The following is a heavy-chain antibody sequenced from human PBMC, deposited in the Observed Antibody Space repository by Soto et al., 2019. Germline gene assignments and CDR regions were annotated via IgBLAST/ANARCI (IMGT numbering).Heavy chain of an antibody. Sequence: ESGPTLVHPTQPLTLTCPFSGFSLSTSGMCVSWIRQPPGKALEWLALIDWDDDKYYSTSLKTRLTISKDTSKNQVVLTMTNMDPVDTATYYCARIRGSSWYRNYYYGMDVWGQGTTVTVSS. CDR1: GFSLSTSGMC. V-gene: IGHV2-70*01. J-gene: IGHJ6*02. CDR3: ARIRGSSWYRNYYYGMDV. CDR2: IDWDDDK. D-gene: IGHD6-13*01.